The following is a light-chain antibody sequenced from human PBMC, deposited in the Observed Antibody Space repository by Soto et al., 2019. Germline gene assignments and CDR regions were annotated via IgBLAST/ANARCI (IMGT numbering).Light chain of an antibody. CDR1: QTVSTN. CDR2: SAS. V-gene: IGKV3-15*01. J-gene: IGKJ2*01. Sequence: EIVMTQSPATLSASPGERVTLSCRASQTVSTNLAWYQQKRGQAPRLLIYSASTRATGIPVRFSGSGSGTDFTLTISSLQSEDLAFYYWQQYSDWPPYTFGQGTKLEIK. CDR3: QQYSDWPPYT.